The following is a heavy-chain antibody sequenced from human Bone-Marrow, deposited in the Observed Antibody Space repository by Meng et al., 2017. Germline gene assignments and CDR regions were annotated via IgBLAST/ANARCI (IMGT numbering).Heavy chain of an antibody. D-gene: IGHD2-21*02. V-gene: IGHV5-51*01. J-gene: IGHJ4*02. CDR1: GYSFTSYW. CDR3: AGLDLPPWGVTAIYFPTFDY. CDR2: IYPGDSDT. Sequence: GESLKISWKGSGYSFTSYWIGWVRQMPGQGLGWMGIIYPGDSDTRYSPSFQGQVTISADKSISTAYLQWSSLKASDTAMCYCAGLDLPPWGVTAIYFPTFDYWGQGTLVTVSS.